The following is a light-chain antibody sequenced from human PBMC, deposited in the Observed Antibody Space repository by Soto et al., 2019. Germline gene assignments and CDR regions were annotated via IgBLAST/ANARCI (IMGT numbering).Light chain of an antibody. Sequence: DIQMTQSPSTLPASVGDRVTITCRANQSISTWLAWYQQKPGKAPNLLIYKASRLETGVPSRFSVSGSGTEFTLTISFLQPDDFATYYCQQYNSYSPLTFGGGTKVGIK. CDR2: KAS. J-gene: IGKJ4*01. CDR1: QSISTW. V-gene: IGKV1-5*03. CDR3: QQYNSYSPLT.